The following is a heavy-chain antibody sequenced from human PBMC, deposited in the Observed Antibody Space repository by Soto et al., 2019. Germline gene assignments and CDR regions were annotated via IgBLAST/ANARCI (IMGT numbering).Heavy chain of an antibody. CDR2: IYWDDDT. J-gene: IGHJ4*02. Sequence: QITLKEAGPTLVKPTQTLTLTCSFSGFSLITSGVGVGWIRQPPGKALEWLAIIYWDDDTGYSTSLRSRLTIPKDTSKNQVVLTMTNMDPADTATYYCAHTMAPRIFDSWGQGTLVTVSS. CDR1: GFSLITSGVG. CDR3: AHTMAPRIFDS. V-gene: IGHV2-5*02.